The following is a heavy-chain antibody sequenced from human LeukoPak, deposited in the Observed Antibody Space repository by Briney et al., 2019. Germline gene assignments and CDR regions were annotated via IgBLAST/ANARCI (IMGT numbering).Heavy chain of an antibody. CDR3: ARDDYYDSSGH. V-gene: IGHV1-18*01. CDR1: GYTFTSYG. J-gene: IGHJ4*02. D-gene: IGHD3-22*01. Sequence: ASVKVSCKASGYTFTSYGISWVRQAPGQGLEWMGWISAYNGNTNYAQKLQGRVTMTTDTSTSTAYMGLSSLRSEDTAVYYCARDDYYDSSGHWGQGTLVTVSS. CDR2: ISAYNGNT.